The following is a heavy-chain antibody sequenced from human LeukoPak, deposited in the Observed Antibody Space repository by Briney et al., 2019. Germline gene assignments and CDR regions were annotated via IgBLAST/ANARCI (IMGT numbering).Heavy chain of an antibody. CDR2: TNPNSGGT. J-gene: IGHJ1*01. CDR3: ARYRNYYDSSGYYYVEYFQH. D-gene: IGHD3-22*01. V-gene: IGHV1-2*02. CDR1: GYTFTGYY. Sequence: GASVKVSCKASGYTFTGYYMHWVRQAPGQGLEWMGWTNPNSGGTNYAQKFQGRVTMTRDTSISTAYMELSRLRSDDTAVEYCARYRNYYDSSGYYYVEYFQHWGQGTLVTVSS.